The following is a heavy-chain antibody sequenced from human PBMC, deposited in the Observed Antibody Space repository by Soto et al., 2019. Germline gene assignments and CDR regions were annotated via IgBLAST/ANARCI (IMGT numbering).Heavy chain of an antibody. V-gene: IGHV4-59*08. CDR3: AISDYATNSGNWFDS. J-gene: IGHJ5*01. D-gene: IGHD1-26*01. Sequence: SETLSLTCTVSGGPLSNYYWNWIRQPPGKRLEWIGYFYYSGSTNYNPSLKSRVSISPDTSKNQFSLKLTSVTAADTAVYYCAISDYATNSGNWFDSWGQGTLVTVSS. CDR1: GGPLSNYY. CDR2: FYYSGST.